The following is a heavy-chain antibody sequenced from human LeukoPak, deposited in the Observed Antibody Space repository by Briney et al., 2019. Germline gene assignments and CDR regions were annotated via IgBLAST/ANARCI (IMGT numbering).Heavy chain of an antibody. D-gene: IGHD6-19*01. CDR1: GFTFSSYG. Sequence: PGGSLRLSCAASGFTFSSYGMHWVRQAPGKGLEWVAVIWYDGSNKYYADSVKGRFTISRDNSKNTLYLQMNSLGAEDTAVYYCARADSSGWYGYWGQGTLVAVSS. CDR3: ARADSSGWYGY. CDR2: IWYDGSNK. V-gene: IGHV3-33*01. J-gene: IGHJ4*02.